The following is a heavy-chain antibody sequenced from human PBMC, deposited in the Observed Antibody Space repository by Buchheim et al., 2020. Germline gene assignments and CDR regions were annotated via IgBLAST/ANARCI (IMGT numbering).Heavy chain of an antibody. Sequence: EVQLVESGGGLVKPGGSLRLSCAASGFNFSSYEMNWVRQAPGKGLEWVSYISSSGSTIYYADSVKGRFTISRDNAKNSLYLQMNSLRAEDTAVYYCASAPYYDILTGYRYYYYGMDVWGQGTT. CDR2: ISSSGSTI. CDR1: GFNFSSYE. J-gene: IGHJ6*02. CDR3: ASAPYYDILTGYRYYYYGMDV. D-gene: IGHD3-9*01. V-gene: IGHV3-48*03.